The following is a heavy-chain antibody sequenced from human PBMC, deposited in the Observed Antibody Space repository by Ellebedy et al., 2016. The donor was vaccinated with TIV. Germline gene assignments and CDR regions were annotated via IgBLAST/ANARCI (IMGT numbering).Heavy chain of an antibody. J-gene: IGHJ6*03. CDR2: IKQDGSAK. CDR3: ARRYMDV. V-gene: IGHV3-7*01. CDR1: GFTFSNEA. Sequence: GESLKISXAASGFTFSNEAMSWVRQAPGKGLEWVANIKQDGSAKYYVDSVKGRFTISRDNAKNSVYLQMNNLRAEDTAVYYCARRYMDVWGKGTTVTVSS.